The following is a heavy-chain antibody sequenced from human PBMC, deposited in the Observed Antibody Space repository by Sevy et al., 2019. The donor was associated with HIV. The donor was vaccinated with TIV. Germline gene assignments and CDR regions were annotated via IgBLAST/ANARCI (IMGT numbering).Heavy chain of an antibody. CDR3: ARDGRTVTSPGVFDV. D-gene: IGHD4-17*01. CDR2: IFNSGNT. Sequence: SETLSLTCAVSGGSISSGSYSWNWIRQPPGKGLEWIGYIFNSGNTYYNPSLKSRLTISVDRSKNQFSLKMTSVTAADTAVYYCARDGRTVTSPGVFDVWGQGTMVTVSS. J-gene: IGHJ3*01. V-gene: IGHV4-30-2*01. CDR1: GGSISSGSYS.